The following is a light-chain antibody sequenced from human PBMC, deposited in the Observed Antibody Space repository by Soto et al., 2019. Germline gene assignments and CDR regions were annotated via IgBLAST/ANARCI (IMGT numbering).Light chain of an antibody. CDR3: QQYNSYGT. J-gene: IGKJ1*01. CDR1: QSVSSSY. V-gene: IGKV3-20*01. CDR2: GAS. Sequence: EIVLTQSPGTLSLSPGERATLSCRASQSVSSSYLAWYQQKPGQAPRLLIYGASSRATGIPDRFSGSGSGTDFTLTISRLEPEDFATYYCQQYNSYGTFGQGTKVEIK.